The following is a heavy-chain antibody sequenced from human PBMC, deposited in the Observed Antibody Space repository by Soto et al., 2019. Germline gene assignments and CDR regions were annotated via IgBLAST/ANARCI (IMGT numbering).Heavy chain of an antibody. CDR1: GYSFTTYW. CDR2: IYPGDSDT. CDR3: ARRSYSGYDYNYYYYGMDV. Sequence: PGESLKISCQASGYSFTTYWISWVRQMPGKGLEWMGIIYPGDSDTRYSPSFEGQVTISADKSISTAYLQWSSLKASDTAMYYCARRSYSGYDYNYYYYGMDVWGQGTTVTVSS. D-gene: IGHD5-12*01. J-gene: IGHJ6*02. V-gene: IGHV5-51*01.